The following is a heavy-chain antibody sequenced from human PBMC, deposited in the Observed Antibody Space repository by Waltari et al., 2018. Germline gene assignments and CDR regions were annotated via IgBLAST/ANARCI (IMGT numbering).Heavy chain of an antibody. Sequence: QLQLQESGPGLVKPSETLSLTCTVSGGSISSSSYYWGWSRQPPGKGLEWIGSISYRGRTYYNPSLKRRGTISVETSKNQFALKLSSVTAADTAVYYCARQTWIQLWLYAFDIWGQGTMVTVSS. CDR2: ISYRGRT. D-gene: IGHD5-18*01. V-gene: IGHV4-39*01. CDR3: ARQTWIQLWLYAFDI. J-gene: IGHJ3*02. CDR1: GGSISSSSYY.